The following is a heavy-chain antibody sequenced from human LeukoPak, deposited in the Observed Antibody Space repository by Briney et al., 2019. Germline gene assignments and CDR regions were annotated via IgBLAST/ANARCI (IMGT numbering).Heavy chain of an antibody. D-gene: IGHD2-15*01. CDR2: IINSGGST. CDR3: AKDPRYCSGGSCYGELSVDY. V-gene: IGHV3-23*01. Sequence: GGSLRLSCAASGFTFSSYAMSWVRQAPGRRLEWVSGIINSGGSTYYADSVKGRFTISRDNSNNTLYLQMNSLRAGDTAIYYCAKDPRYCSGGSCYGELSVDYWGQGTLVTVSS. CDR1: GFTFSSYA. J-gene: IGHJ4*02.